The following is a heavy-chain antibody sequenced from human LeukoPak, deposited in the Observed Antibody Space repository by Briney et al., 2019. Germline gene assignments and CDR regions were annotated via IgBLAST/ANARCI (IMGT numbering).Heavy chain of an antibody. V-gene: IGHV3-48*01. D-gene: IGHD6-25*01. CDR1: GFTFSSYS. CDR2: ISSSSTI. CDR3: AIAAASDY. Sequence: GGSLRLSCAASGFTFSSYSMNWVRQAPGKGLEWVSYISSSSTIYYADSVKGRFTISGDNAKNSLYLQMNSLRAEDTAVYYCAIAAASDYWGQGTLVTVSS. J-gene: IGHJ4*02.